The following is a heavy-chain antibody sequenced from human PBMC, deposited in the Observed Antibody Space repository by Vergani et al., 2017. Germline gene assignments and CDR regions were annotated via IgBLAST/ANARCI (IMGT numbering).Heavy chain of an antibody. J-gene: IGHJ4*02. D-gene: IGHD2-15*01. CDR2: IFSNDEK. V-gene: IGHV2-26*01. CDR1: GFSLTTGGEG. CDR3: ARFILGGRAYYFDY. Sequence: QITLRESGPTLVKPTQTLTLTCTFSGFSLTTGGEGVGWIRQPPGRALEWLAHIFSNDEKSYSTSLKSRLTISKDTSKSQVVLTMTNMDPVDTATYYCARFILGGRAYYFDYWGQGTLVTVSS.